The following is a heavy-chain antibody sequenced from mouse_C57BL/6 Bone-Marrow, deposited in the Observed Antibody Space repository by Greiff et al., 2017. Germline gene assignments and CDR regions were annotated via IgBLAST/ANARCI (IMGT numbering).Heavy chain of an antibody. CDR2: ISSGGDYI. CDR1: GFTFSSYA. J-gene: IGHJ2*01. CDR3: TRDRRLPREGHYFDY. D-gene: IGHD2-2*01. Sequence: EVKLMESGEGLVKPGGSLKLSCAASGFTFSSYAMSWVRQTPEKRLEWVAYISSGGDYIYYADTVKGRFTISRDNARNTLYLQMSSLKSEDTAMYYCTRDRRLPREGHYFDYWGQGTTLTVSS. V-gene: IGHV5-9-1*02.